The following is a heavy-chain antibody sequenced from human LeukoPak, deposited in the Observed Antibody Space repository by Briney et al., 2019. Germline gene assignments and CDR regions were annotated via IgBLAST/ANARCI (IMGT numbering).Heavy chain of an antibody. J-gene: IGHJ4*02. CDR1: GDSVSSNSAA. CDR2: TYYRSKWYN. D-gene: IGHD2-2*01. Sequence: SQTLSLTCAISGDSVSSNSAAWNWIRQSPSRGLEWLGRTYYRSKWYNDYAVSVKSRITINPDTSKNQFSLQLNSVTPEDTAVYYCARGVEWDIVVVPAATPLDYWGQGTLVTVFS. CDR3: ARGVEWDIVVVPAATPLDY. V-gene: IGHV6-1*01.